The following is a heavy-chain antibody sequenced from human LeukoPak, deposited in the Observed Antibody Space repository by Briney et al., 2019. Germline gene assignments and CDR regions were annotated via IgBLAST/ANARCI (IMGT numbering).Heavy chain of an antibody. Sequence: GGSLRLYWAASGCTFSSYAMSGVGQAPGKGREGVAAISGRGGSTYYAASVQGRFTISRHNSKNTLYLQMNSLRAEDTAVYYCAKGTAMVTTFPQILFLYWGQGPLVPVSS. CDR2: ISGRGGST. V-gene: IGHV3-23*01. CDR1: GCTFSSYA. D-gene: IGHD5-18*01. CDR3: AKGTAMVTTFPQILFLY. J-gene: IGHJ4*02.